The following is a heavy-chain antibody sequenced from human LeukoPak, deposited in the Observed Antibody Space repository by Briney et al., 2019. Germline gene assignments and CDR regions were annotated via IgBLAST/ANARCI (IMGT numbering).Heavy chain of an antibody. CDR2: ISSSSSYT. CDR1: GFTFSSYS. J-gene: IGHJ4*02. D-gene: IGHD6-13*01. V-gene: IGHV3-21*01. CDR3: AKLLAAGYYFDY. Sequence: GGSLRLSCAASGFTFSSYSMNWVRQAPGKGLEWVSSISSSSSYTYYADSVKGRFTISRDNAKNSLYLQMNSLRAEDTAVYYCAKLLAAGYYFDYWGQGTLVTVSS.